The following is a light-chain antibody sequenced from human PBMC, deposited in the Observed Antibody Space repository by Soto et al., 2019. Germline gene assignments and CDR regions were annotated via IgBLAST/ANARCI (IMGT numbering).Light chain of an antibody. CDR2: DAS. J-gene: IGKJ1*01. Sequence: IELTQAPATLTLSPGERATLSCRASQSVSRYLAWYQQKPGQAPRLLIYDASNRATGIPARFSGSGSGTDFTLTISSLEPEDFAVYYCQQRSSWPRTFGQGTRWISN. V-gene: IGKV3-11*01. CDR3: QQRSSWPRT. CDR1: QSVSRY.